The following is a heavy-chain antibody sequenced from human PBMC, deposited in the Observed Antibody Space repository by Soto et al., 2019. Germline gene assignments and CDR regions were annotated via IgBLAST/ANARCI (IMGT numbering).Heavy chain of an antibody. CDR2: ISSNGGTT. D-gene: IGHD1-7*01. CDR3: VRRVSGNYDY. Sequence: EVQLAESGGGMVQPGGSLRLSCVASGFTFSSYDMHWVRQAPGKGLEYVSSISSNGGTTYYGNSVKGRFTISRDNSKITLYLQMGSLRAEDIAVYYCVRRVSGNYDYWGQGTQVTVSS. CDR1: GFTFSSYD. V-gene: IGHV3-64*01. J-gene: IGHJ4*02.